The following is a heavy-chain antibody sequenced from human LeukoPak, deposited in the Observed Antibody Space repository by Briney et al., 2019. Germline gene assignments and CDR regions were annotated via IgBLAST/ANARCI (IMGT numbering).Heavy chain of an antibody. CDR2: ITGNGGTT. CDR3: ARDLGTTVVTPSDY. CDR1: GFTFSNYG. Sequence: PGGSLRLSCAASGFTFSNYGMNWVRQAPGKGLEWVSGITGNGGTTYYADSVKGRFTISRDNAKNSLYLQMNSLRAEDTALYYCARDLGTTVVTPSDYWGQGTLVTVSS. V-gene: IGHV3-21*04. D-gene: IGHD4-23*01. J-gene: IGHJ4*02.